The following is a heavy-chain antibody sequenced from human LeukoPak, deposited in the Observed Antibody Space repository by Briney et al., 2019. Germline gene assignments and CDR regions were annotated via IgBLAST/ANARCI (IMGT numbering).Heavy chain of an antibody. Sequence: GGSLRLSCAASGFTFDRSGMHWVRQPPGKGLEWVSLISWDGGITYYADSVRGRFTISRDNSKNSLSLEMNSLRTEDTALYYCAKDSNTGGYSFGSWGQGTLVTVTS. D-gene: IGHD5-12*01. CDR1: GFTFDRSG. CDR2: ISWDGGIT. V-gene: IGHV3-43*01. CDR3: AKDSNTGGYSFGS. J-gene: IGHJ4*02.